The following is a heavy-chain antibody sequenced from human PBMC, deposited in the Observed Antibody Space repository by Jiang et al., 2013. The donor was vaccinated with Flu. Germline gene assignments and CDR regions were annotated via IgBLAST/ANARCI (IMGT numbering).Heavy chain of an antibody. CDR3: ARNDYRRGWYGSWFDS. D-gene: IGHD4-11*01. V-gene: IGHV4-34*10. J-gene: IGHJ5*01. CDR1: GGSFTTYY. Sequence: GSGLVKPSETLSLTCAVYGGSFTTYYYSWIRQSPGGRLEWLGETNHKRRTSYNPSLESRFSIGVDARRSQVYLTVASVTAADTAVYYCARNDYRRGWYGSWFDSWGQGVLVTVSS. CDR2: TNHKRRT.